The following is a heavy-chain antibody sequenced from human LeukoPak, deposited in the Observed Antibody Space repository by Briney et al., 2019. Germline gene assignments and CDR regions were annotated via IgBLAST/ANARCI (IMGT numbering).Heavy chain of an antibody. CDR3: ASGIAVADTKGAFDI. CDR2: ISSSSSYI. Sequence: GGSLRLSRVASGFSFSSYSMNWVRQAPGKGLEWVSSISSSSSYIYYADSVKGRFTISRDNAKNSLYLQMNSLRVEDTAVYYCASGIAVADTKGAFDIWGQGTMVTVSS. V-gene: IGHV3-21*01. CDR1: GFSFSSYS. D-gene: IGHD6-19*01. J-gene: IGHJ3*02.